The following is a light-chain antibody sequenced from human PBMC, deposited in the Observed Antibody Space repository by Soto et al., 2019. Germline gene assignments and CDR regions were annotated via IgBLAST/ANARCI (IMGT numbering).Light chain of an antibody. CDR1: QGISDY. J-gene: IGKJ1*01. CDR2: TAS. V-gene: IGKV1-39*01. Sequence: DIRMTQSPSSLSASVGDTVTIPCRASQGISDYLSWFQHKPGEAPKLLIYTASSLQGGVPLRFSGAGSRTDFSLTISGLQPEDSATYYCQQTYTFPWTFGQGTRVDIK. CDR3: QQTYTFPWT.